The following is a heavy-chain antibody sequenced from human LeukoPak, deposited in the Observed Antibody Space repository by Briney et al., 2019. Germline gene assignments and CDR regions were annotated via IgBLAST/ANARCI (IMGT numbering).Heavy chain of an antibody. CDR2: IKKDGSQK. CDR1: GFTFSSFW. J-gene: IGHJ4*02. CDR3: TRVFGGYDVSDY. D-gene: IGHD3-3*01. Sequence: PGGSLRLSCAASGFTFSSFWMSWVRQAPGKGLEWVANIKKDGSQKYYVDSVEGRFTISRDNAKNSLYLQMDSLRADDTAVYYCTRVFGGYDVSDYWGQGTLVTASS. V-gene: IGHV3-7*03.